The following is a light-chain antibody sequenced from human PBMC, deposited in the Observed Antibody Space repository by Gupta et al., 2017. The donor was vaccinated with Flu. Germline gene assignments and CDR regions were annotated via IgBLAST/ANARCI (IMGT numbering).Light chain of an antibody. Sequence: RATTSGRASQPVHRNLAWYQPIPGQAPRLLIYGASTRAIGIPDRFSGSGSGTEFTLTISSLQTEDFAIYYCQQYNDWPPWFTFGQGTKLEIK. CDR1: QPVHRN. J-gene: IGKJ2*01. CDR2: GAS. V-gene: IGKV3-15*01. CDR3: QQYNDWPPWFT.